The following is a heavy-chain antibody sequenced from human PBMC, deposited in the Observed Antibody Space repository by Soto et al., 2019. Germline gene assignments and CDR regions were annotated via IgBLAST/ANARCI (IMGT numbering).Heavy chain of an antibody. CDR1: GFTFDDYA. CDR2: ISWNSGSI. D-gene: IGHD3-16*02. V-gene: IGHV3-9*01. Sequence: EVQLVESGGGLVQPGRSLRLSCAASGFTFDDYAMHWVRQAPGKGLEWVSGISWNSGSIGYADSVKGRVTISRDNAKNSLYLQMNSLRAEDTALYYCAKDITECYRGPFDYRGQGTLVTVSS. CDR3: AKDITECYRGPFDY. J-gene: IGHJ4*02.